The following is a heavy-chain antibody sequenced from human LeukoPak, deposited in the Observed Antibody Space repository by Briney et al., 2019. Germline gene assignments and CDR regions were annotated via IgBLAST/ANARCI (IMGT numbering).Heavy chain of an antibody. V-gene: IGHV3-33*01. CDR2: IWYDGSNT. Sequence: GGSLRLSCAASGFTFSSYGMHWVRQAPGKGLEWVAVIWYDGSNTYYADSVKGRFTISRDNSKNTLYLQMNSLRGEDTAGYYCAREYYVWGSPIDYWGQGTLVTVS. CDR3: AREYYVWGSPIDY. J-gene: IGHJ4*02. CDR1: GFTFSSYG. D-gene: IGHD3-16*01.